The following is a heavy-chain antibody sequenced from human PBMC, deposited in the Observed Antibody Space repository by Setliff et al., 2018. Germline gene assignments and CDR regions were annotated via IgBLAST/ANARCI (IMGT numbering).Heavy chain of an antibody. Sequence: LRLSCAASGFTFRDYSMNWVRQAPGKGLQWVSYISSASRTIHYADSVKGRFSISRENAMNSLYLQMNSLRAEDTAVYYCAPHSRSSDWRALDYWGQGTLVTVSS. D-gene: IGHD2-2*01. CDR2: ISSASRTI. V-gene: IGHV3-48*04. CDR3: APHSRSSDWRALDY. CDR1: GFTFRDYS. J-gene: IGHJ4*02.